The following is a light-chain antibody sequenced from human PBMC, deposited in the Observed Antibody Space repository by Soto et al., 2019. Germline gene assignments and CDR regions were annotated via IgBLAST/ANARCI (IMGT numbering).Light chain of an antibody. Sequence: ALTQPRSVSGSPGQSVTISCTGTSSDVGGYNYVSWYQQHPGKAPKLMIYDVSKRPSGVPDRFSGSKSGNTASLTISGLQAEDEADYYCCSYAGSYTLYVFGTRTKVTVL. CDR1: SSDVGGYNY. CDR3: CSYAGSYTLYV. J-gene: IGLJ1*01. CDR2: DVS. V-gene: IGLV2-11*01.